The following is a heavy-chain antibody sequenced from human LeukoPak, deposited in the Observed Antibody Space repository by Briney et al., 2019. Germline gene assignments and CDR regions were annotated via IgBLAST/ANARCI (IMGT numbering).Heavy chain of an antibody. Sequence: GGSLRLSCAVSGITVSSSYMNWVRQAPGKGLEWVSVIYGGDTTYYADSVKGRFTVSRDNSENTLYLQMNSLRAEDTAVYYCARDLCSVAAAAATEDFWGQGPSSPSPQ. CDR1: GITVSSSY. CDR2: IYGGDTT. D-gene: IGHD6-13*01. V-gene: IGHV3-66*01. J-gene: IGHJ4*02. CDR3: ARDLCSVAAAAATEDF.